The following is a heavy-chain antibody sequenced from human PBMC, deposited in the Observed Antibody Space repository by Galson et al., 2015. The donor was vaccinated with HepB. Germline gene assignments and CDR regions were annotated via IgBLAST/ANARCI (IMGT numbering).Heavy chain of an antibody. CDR2: IVVGSGNT. J-gene: IGHJ4*02. V-gene: IGHV1-58*01. CDR3: AAVGDSYGLPFDY. D-gene: IGHD5-18*01. CDR1: GFTFTSSA. Sequence: SVKVSCKASGFTFTSSAVQWVRQARGQRLEWIGWIVVGSGNTNYAQEFQERVTITRDMSTSTAYMELSSLRSEDTAVYYCAAVGDSYGLPFDYWGQGTLVTVSS.